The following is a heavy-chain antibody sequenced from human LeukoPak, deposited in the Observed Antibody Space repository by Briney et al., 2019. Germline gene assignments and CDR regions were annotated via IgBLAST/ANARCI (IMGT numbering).Heavy chain of an antibody. CDR1: GYSISSGYY. V-gene: IGHV4-38-2*01. Sequence: PSETLSLTCAVSGYSISSGYYWGWIRQPPGTGLEWIGSIYHSGSTYYNPSLKSRVTISVDTSKNQFSLKLSSVTAADTAVYYCARYVGTYYYDSSGPIEYWGQGTLVTVSS. CDR3: ARYVGTYYYDSSGPIEY. J-gene: IGHJ4*02. CDR2: IYHSGST. D-gene: IGHD3-22*01.